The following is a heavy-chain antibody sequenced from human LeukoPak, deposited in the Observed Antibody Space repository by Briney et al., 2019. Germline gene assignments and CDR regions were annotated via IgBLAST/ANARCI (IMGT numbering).Heavy chain of an antibody. CDR3: ARVDGSPDY. J-gene: IGHJ4*02. CDR1: GYTFTNYN. V-gene: IGHV1-8*03. Sequence: ASVKVSCKASGYTFTNYNINWVRQATGQGPEWMGWMNPNIGNTGFAQKFQAGVSITRNTSITTAYLELSSLKSEDTAVYYCARVDGSPDYWGQGTLVTVSS. CDR2: MNPNIGNT. D-gene: IGHD3-22*01.